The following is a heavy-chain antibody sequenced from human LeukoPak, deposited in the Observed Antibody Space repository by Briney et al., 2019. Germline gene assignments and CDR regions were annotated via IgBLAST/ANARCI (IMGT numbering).Heavy chain of an antibody. CDR3: ARESGSYFRAADY. Sequence: ASVKVSCKASGYTFTGYYMHWVRQAPGQGLEWMGWINPNSGGTNYARKFQGRVTMTRDTSISTAYMELSRLRSDDTAVYYCARESGSYFRAADYWGQGTLVTVSS. CDR1: GYTFTGYY. V-gene: IGHV1-2*02. CDR2: INPNSGGT. D-gene: IGHD1-26*01. J-gene: IGHJ4*02.